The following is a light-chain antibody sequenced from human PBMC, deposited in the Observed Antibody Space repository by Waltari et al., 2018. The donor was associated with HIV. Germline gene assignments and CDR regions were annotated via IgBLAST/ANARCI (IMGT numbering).Light chain of an antibody. V-gene: IGLV3-21*03. CDR1: NIGMKT. Sequence: SYALTQETSVSVAPGKTARITCVGDNIGMKTVHWYQQKPGQAPVRCMYDDSNRPSGIPERFSGANSGNTATLTINRVEVGDEADYYCQVWEPTSDHVVFGGGSRLIVL. CDR2: DDS. CDR3: QVWEPTSDHVV. J-gene: IGLJ2*01.